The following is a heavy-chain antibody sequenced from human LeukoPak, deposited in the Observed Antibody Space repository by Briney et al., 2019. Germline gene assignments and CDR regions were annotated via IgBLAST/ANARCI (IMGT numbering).Heavy chain of an antibody. Sequence: ASVKVSCKASGYTFTSYGISWVRQAPGQGLEWMGWISAYNGDTNYAQKLQGRVTMITDTSTSTAYMELRSLRSDDTAVYYCARVGGMEQWPVSINWFDPWGQGTLVTVSS. CDR2: ISAYNGDT. D-gene: IGHD6-19*01. V-gene: IGHV1-18*01. CDR1: GYTFTSYG. J-gene: IGHJ5*02. CDR3: ARVGGMEQWPVSINWFDP.